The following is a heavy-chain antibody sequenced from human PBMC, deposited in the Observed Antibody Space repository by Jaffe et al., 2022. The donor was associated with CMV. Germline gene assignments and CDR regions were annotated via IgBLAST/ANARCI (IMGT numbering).Heavy chain of an antibody. Sequence: EVQLVQSGAEVKKPGESLKISCKGSGYSFTSYWIGWVRQMPGKGLEWMGIIYPGDSDTRYSPSFQGQVTISADKSISTAYLQWSSLKASDTAMYYCARHIAVAGTWGFWFDPWGQGTLVTVSS. CDR1: GYSFTSYW. CDR2: IYPGDSDT. CDR3: ARHIAVAGTWGFWFDP. J-gene: IGHJ5*02. V-gene: IGHV5-51*01. D-gene: IGHD6-19*01.